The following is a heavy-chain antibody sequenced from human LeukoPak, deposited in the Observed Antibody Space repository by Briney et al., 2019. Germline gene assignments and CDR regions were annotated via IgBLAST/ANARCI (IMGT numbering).Heavy chain of an antibody. V-gene: IGHV1-2*02. CDR2: IDPDSGHS. Sequence: ASVKVSCKTSGYTFTGYYMHWVRQAPGQGLEWMGWIDPDSGHSDIARNFQGRVTMTTDTSITTVYMDLIRLTSDDTAVYYCARLRRGHYFRSGGPGDYWGQGTLVTVSS. J-gene: IGHJ4*02. D-gene: IGHD3-10*01. CDR3: ARLRRGHYFRSGGPGDY. CDR1: GYTFTGYY.